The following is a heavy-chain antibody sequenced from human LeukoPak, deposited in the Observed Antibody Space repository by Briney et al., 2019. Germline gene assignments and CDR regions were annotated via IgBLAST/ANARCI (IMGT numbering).Heavy chain of an antibody. CDR2: IYYSGST. CDR3: ARSRYSSRWFSAFDI. CDR1: GGSISSYY. Sequence: SETLSLTCTVSGGSISSYYWSWIRQPPGKGLEWIGYIYYSGSTNYNPSLKSRVTITVDTSKNQVSLKLSSVTAVDTAVYYCARSRYSSRWFSAFDIWGQGTMVTVSS. J-gene: IGHJ3*02. V-gene: IGHV4-59*01. D-gene: IGHD6-13*01.